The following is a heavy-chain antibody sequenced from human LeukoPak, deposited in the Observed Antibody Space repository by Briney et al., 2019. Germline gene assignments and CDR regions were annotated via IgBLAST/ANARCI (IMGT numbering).Heavy chain of an antibody. CDR1: GGSFSRYY. CDR2: IDHRGDT. CDR3: ARGATISETGYFDF. J-gene: IGHJ4*03. D-gene: IGHD5-24*01. V-gene: IGHV4-34*01. Sequence: SETQSLTCAVYGGSFSRYYWSWIRQSPGKGLEWIAEIDHRGDTNYNPSVKSRVTISVDTSKNQFSLRVRSLSAADTAVYYCARGATISETGYFDFWGQGTLVTLSS.